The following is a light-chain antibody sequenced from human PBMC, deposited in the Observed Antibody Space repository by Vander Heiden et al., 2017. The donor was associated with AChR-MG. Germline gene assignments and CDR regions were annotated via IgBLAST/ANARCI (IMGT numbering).Light chain of an antibody. CDR2: DVT. Sequence: QSALTQPAPVSGYPGQSITISCPGTSSDVGGYNRVSRYQQHAGKAPRFVIFDVTERPSGVSNRFSGSKSGNTASLTISGLQPEDEADYYCSSNESRDIRVFGGGTKVTVL. J-gene: IGLJ3*02. CDR1: SSDVGGYNR. CDR3: SSNESRDIRV. V-gene: IGLV2-14*01.